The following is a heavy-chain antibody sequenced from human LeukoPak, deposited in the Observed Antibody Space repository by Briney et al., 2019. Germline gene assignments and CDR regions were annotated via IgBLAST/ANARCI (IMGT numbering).Heavy chain of an antibody. Sequence: GGSLRLSCAAPGFSFNSYAMNWFRKAPGKGLEWVSVISSTGATTYYAASVKGRFTISRDNAKSTLYLQMDALRADDTAVYYCARSLNGFYRGLDFWGQGTLVTVSS. D-gene: IGHD3-22*01. J-gene: IGHJ4*02. CDR1: GFSFNSYA. V-gene: IGHV3-23*01. CDR3: ARSLNGFYRGLDF. CDR2: ISSTGATT.